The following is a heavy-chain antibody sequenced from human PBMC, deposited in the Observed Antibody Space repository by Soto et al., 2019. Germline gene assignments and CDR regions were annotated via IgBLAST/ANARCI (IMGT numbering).Heavy chain of an antibody. CDR2: ISYDGSNK. V-gene: IGHV3-30*18. J-gene: IGHJ4*02. Sequence: QVQLVESGGGVVQPGRSLRLSCAASGFTFSSYGMHWVRQAPGKGLEWVAVISYDGSNKYYADSVKGRFTISRDKSKNTRYLQMNSLRAEDTAVYYGAKDKDSSGWYRYFDSWCQGTLVTVSS. D-gene: IGHD6-19*01. CDR3: AKDKDSSGWYRYFDS. CDR1: GFTFSSYG.